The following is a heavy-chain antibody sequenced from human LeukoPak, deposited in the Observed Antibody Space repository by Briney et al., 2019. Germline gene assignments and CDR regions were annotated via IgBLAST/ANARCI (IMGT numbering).Heavy chain of an antibody. CDR2: ISVSGSTI. D-gene: IGHD6-13*01. V-gene: IGHV3-48*02. Sequence: PGGSLRLSCAASGFTFSSYAMHWVRQAPGRGLEWISYISVSGSTIYYADSVKGRFTISRDNAKNSLYLQMNSLRDEDTAVYYCAREALGSSSLDAFDIWGQGTMVTVSS. CDR3: AREALGSSSLDAFDI. CDR1: GFTFSSYA. J-gene: IGHJ3*02.